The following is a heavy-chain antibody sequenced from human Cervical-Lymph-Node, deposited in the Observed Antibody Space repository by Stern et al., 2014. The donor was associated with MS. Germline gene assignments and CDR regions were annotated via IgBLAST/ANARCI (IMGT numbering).Heavy chain of an antibody. CDR2: IIPIFGRS. CDR3: ASLAVAAIQPNN. V-gene: IGHV1-69*01. D-gene: IGHD6-19*01. Sequence: QVQLVQSGAEVKKPGSSVKVSCKASGGTFSTYPISWVRQAPGQGLEWMGGIIPIFGRSNYAQKFQGRVTISADESTRTAYMELSSLRSEDSAVYYCASLAVAAIQPNNWGQGTQVTVSS. J-gene: IGHJ4*02. CDR1: GGTFSTYP.